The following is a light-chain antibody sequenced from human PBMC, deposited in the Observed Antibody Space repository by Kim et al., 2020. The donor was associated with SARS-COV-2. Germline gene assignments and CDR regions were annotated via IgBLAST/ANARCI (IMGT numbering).Light chain of an antibody. V-gene: IGKV3-20*01. J-gene: IGKJ1*01. CDR2: GAS. CDR3: QLYDTSRT. CDR1: QSVSSSY. Sequence: LFPGERATLSCRASQSVSSSYLAWYQQKPGQAPRLLIYGASSRATGIPYRFSGSGSGTDFTLTINRLEPEDSAVYYCQLYDTSRTFGQGTKVDIK.